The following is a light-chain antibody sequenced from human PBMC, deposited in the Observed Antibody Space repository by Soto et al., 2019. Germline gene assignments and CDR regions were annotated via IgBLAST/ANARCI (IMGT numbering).Light chain of an antibody. CDR3: QQYNNRPLP. V-gene: IGKV3-15*01. Sequence: EIGMTLSPATLSVSPGERATLSCRASHSVSSNLAWYQQKPGQAPRLLIYGASTRATGIPARFSGSGSGTEFTLTISSLQSEDFAVYYCQQYNNRPLPFGPGTKVDI. CDR2: GAS. J-gene: IGKJ3*01. CDR1: HSVSSN.